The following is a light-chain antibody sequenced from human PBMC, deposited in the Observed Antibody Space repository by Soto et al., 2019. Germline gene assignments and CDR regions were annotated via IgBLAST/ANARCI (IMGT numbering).Light chain of an antibody. J-gene: IGLJ2*01. CDR1: SSNIGAGYD. V-gene: IGLV1-40*01. Sequence: QSVLTQPTSVSGATGQRVTISCTGSSSNIGAGYDVHWYKQLPGTAPKLLIYGNSNRPSGVPDRFSGSKSGTSASLAITGLQAEDEADYYCQSYDSSLSGFLFGGGTKLTV. CDR2: GNS. CDR3: QSYDSSLSGFL.